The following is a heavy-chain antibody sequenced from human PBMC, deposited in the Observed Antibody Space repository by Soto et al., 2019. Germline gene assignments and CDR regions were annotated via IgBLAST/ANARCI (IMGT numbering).Heavy chain of an antibody. CDR3: AYYHLDCSGGSCYSHNWFDP. D-gene: IGHD2-15*01. CDR2: MNPNSGNT. J-gene: IGHJ5*02. Sequence: ASVKVSCKASGYTFTSYDINWVRQATGQGLEWMGWMNPNSGNTGYAQKFQGRVTMTRNTSISTAYMELSSLRSEDTAVYYCAYYHLDCSGGSCYSHNWFDPWGQGTLVTVSS. V-gene: IGHV1-8*01. CDR1: GYTFTSYD.